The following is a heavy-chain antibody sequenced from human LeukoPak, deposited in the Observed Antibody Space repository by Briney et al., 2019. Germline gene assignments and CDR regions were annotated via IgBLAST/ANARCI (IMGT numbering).Heavy chain of an antibody. Sequence: SETLSLTCTVSGGSISSYYWSWIRQPPGKGLEWIGYIYYSGSTNYNPSLKSRVTISVDTSKNQSSLKPKSVTAADTAVYYCARDRGAAWWYFDLWGRGTLVTVSS. V-gene: IGHV4-59*01. D-gene: IGHD3-10*01. CDR3: ARDRGAAWWYFDL. CDR1: GGSISSYY. J-gene: IGHJ2*01. CDR2: IYYSGST.